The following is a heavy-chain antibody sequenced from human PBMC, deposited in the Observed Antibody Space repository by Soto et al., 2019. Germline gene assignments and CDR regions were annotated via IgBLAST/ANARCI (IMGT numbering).Heavy chain of an antibody. D-gene: IGHD6-19*01. CDR1: GGSISSSSYY. CDR2: IYYSGST. CDR3: ARLEPPSSGWYGTDY. J-gene: IGHJ4*02. Sequence: QLQLQESGPGLVKPSETLSLTCTVSGGSISSSSYYWGWIRQPPGKGLEWIGSIYYSGSTYYNPSLKSRVTISVDTSKNQFSLKLSSVTAADTAVYYCARLEPPSSGWYGTDYWGQGTLVTVSS. V-gene: IGHV4-39*01.